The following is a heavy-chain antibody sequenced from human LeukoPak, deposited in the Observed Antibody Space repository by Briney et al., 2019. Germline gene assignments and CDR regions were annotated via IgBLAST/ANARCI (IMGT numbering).Heavy chain of an antibody. D-gene: IGHD2-2*01. CDR1: GGSMIRTDYY. Sequence: SETLSLTCTVSGGSMIRTDYYWGWIRQPPGKGLEWIGYIYYSGSTYYNPSLKSRVTISVDTSKNQFSLKLSSVTAADTAVYYCARGVVPAANNWFDPWGQGTLVTVSS. J-gene: IGHJ5*02. CDR3: ARGVVPAANNWFDP. CDR2: IYYSGST. V-gene: IGHV4-30-4*08.